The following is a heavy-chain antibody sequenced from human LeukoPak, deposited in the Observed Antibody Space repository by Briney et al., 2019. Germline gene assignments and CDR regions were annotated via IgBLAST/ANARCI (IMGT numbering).Heavy chain of an antibody. CDR2: IKSKTDGGTT. V-gene: IGHV3-15*01. J-gene: IGHJ6*03. CDR3: TFSSSSPGDYYYYMDV. Sequence: PGGSLRLSCAASGFTFSSYGMHWVRQAPGKGLEWVGRIKSKTDGGTTDYAAPVKGRFTISRDDSKNTLYLQMNSLKTEDTAVYYCTFSSSSPGDYYYYMDVWGKGTTVTVSS. D-gene: IGHD6-13*01. CDR1: GFTFSSYG.